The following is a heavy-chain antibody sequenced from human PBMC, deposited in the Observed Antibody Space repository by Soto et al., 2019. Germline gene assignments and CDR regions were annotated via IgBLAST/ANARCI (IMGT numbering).Heavy chain of an antibody. CDR2: ISYDGSNK. CDR1: GFTFSSYG. J-gene: IGHJ6*02. V-gene: IGHV3-30*03. Sequence: QVQLVESGGGVVQPGRSLRLSCAASGFTFSSYGMHWVRQAAGKGLEWVAVISYDGSNKYYADSVKGRFTISRDNSKNTLYLQMNSLRAEDTAVHYCATDRPSGSRPYFYGMDVWGQGTTVTVSS. CDR3: ATDRPSGSRPYFYGMDV. D-gene: IGHD1-26*01.